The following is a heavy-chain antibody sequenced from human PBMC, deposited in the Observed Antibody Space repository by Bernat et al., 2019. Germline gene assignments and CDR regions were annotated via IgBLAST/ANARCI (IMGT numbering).Heavy chain of an antibody. D-gene: IGHD6-13*01. CDR3: AKGLSSSWYGWFDP. V-gene: IGHV3-9*01. CDR2: ISWNSGSI. CDR1: GFTFDDYA. Sequence: EVQLVESGGGLVQPGRSLRLSCAASGFTFDDYAMHWVRQAPGKGLEWVSGISWNSGSIGYADSVKGRFTISRDNAKNSLYLQMNSLRAEDTALYYCAKGLSSSWYGWFDPWGQGTLVTVSS. J-gene: IGHJ5*02.